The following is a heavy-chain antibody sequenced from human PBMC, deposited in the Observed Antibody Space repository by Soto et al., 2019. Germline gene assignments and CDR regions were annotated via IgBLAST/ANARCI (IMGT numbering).Heavy chain of an antibody. Sequence: GECLKISGQVSGYNLGAYWIGWVRQMPGKGLEWMGIIFPGDSDTRYRPSFQGQVTISVDKSINTAYLQWSSLKASDTAMYFCARGGLIGTPPDSWRQGTQVTVSS. D-gene: IGHD1-7*01. CDR2: IFPGDSDT. V-gene: IGHV5-51*01. CDR1: GYNLGAYW. CDR3: ARGGLIGTPPDS. J-gene: IGHJ4*02.